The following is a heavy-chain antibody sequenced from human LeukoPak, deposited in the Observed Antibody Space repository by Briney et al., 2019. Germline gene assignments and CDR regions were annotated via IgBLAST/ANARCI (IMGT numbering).Heavy chain of an antibody. CDR1: GFTFSSYS. V-gene: IGHV3-21*01. D-gene: IGHD2-15*01. CDR2: ISSSSSYI. CDR3: ARDLEYCSGGSCYDWFDP. J-gene: IGHJ5*02. Sequence: GGSLRLSCAASGFTFSSYSMNWVRQAPGKGLEWVSSISSSSSYIYYADSVKGRFTISRDNAKNSPYLQMNSLRAEDTAVYYCARDLEYCSGGSCYDWFDPWGQGTLVTVSS.